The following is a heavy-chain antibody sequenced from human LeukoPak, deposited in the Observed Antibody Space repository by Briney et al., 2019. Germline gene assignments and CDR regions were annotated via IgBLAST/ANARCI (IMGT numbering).Heavy chain of an antibody. D-gene: IGHD5/OR15-5a*01. CDR3: VRFAKGPRSTMGFDP. Sequence: GGSLRLSCAASGFSFSTYTMNWARQAPGKGLEWVSSITPCNTNLNYADSVKGRFTKSRVNAKNTLYLQMNSLRAEDTAIYYCVRFAKGPRSTMGFDPWGQGNLVTVSP. V-gene: IGHV3-21*01. CDR1: GFSFSTYT. J-gene: IGHJ5*02. CDR2: ITPCNTNL.